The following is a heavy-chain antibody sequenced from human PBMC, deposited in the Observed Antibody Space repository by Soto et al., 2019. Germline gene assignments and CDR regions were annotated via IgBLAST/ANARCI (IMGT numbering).Heavy chain of an antibody. CDR3: ARPGDGYIAYGMDV. J-gene: IGHJ6*02. CDR2: IIPILGIA. Sequence: SVKVSCKASGCTFSSYSISWVRQAPGQGLEWMGRIIPILGIANYAQKFQGRVTITADKSTSTAYMELSSLRSEDTAVYYCARPGDGYIAYGMDVWGQGTTVTVSS. D-gene: IGHD5-12*01. CDR1: GCTFSSYS. V-gene: IGHV1-69*02.